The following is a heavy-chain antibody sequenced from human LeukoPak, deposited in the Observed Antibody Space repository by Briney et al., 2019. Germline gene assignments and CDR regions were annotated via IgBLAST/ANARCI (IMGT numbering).Heavy chain of an antibody. Sequence: PSETLSLTCTVSGGSISSGSYYWSWIRQPAGKGLEWIGRIYTSGSTNYNPSLKSRVTISVDTSKNQFSLKLSSVTAADTAVYYCAREDEDSRINWFDPWGQGTLVTVSS. D-gene: IGHD3-22*01. CDR1: GGSISSGSYY. CDR2: IYTSGST. CDR3: AREDEDSRINWFDP. J-gene: IGHJ5*02. V-gene: IGHV4-61*02.